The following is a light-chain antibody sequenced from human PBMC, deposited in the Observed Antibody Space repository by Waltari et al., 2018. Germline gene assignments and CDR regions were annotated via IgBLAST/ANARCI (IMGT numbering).Light chain of an antibody. CDR1: QTITNY. V-gene: IGKV1-39*01. J-gene: IGKJ4*01. CDR3: QQTYSVPLT. Sequence: DIQVTQSPSSLSASVGDRVIITCRTSQTITNYLNWYQQKPGKAPQLLIYDAANLQSGVPSRFSGSGSGTDFTLTISSLQPDDFATYFCQQTYSVPLTFGGGTRVEIK. CDR2: DAA.